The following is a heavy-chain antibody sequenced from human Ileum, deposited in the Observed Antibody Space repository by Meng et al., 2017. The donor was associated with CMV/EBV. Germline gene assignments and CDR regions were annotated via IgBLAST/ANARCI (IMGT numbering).Heavy chain of an antibody. CDR3: ARDAYSYGLGWFDP. D-gene: IGHD5-18*01. CDR2: IYYTGST. J-gene: IGHJ5*02. Sequence: SETLSLTCTVSGGSLSSDYWSWIRQPPGKGLEWIGYIYYTGSTNYNPSLKSRVTISVDTSRNQFSLRVTSVTAADTAVYYCARDAYSYGLGWFDPWGQGTPVTVSS. CDR1: GGSLSSDY. V-gene: IGHV4-59*01.